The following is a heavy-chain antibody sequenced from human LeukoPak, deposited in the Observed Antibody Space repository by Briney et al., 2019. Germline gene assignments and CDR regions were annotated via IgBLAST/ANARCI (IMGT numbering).Heavy chain of an antibody. J-gene: IGHJ6*02. V-gene: IGHV4-59*01. CDR1: DGSINSYY. D-gene: IGHD1-26*01. CDR3: ARGRSNYYSMDV. Sequence: SETLSLTCSVSDGSINSYYWNWIRRPPGKGLEWIGYIYYNGNTNYSPSLKSRVTMSVDTSKNLFSLKVSSVTAADTAVYYCARGRSNYYSMDVWGQGTTVTVSS. CDR2: IYYNGNT.